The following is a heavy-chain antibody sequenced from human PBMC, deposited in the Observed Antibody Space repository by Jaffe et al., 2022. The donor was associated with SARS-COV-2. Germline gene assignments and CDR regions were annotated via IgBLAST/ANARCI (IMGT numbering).Heavy chain of an antibody. J-gene: IGHJ4*02. CDR3: ASSGDGLYYDGYGYQFDF. CDR1: GGSISSNSYY. Sequence: QLQLQESGPGLVKPSETLSLTCAVSGGSISSNSYYWGWIRQPPGKGLEWIGSFYYGGSTYYTPSLKSRVTTSVDTSKNQFSLRLTSVTAADTAVYYCASSGDGLYYDGYGYQFDFWGQGTLVTVSS. D-gene: IGHD3-22*01. V-gene: IGHV4-39*01. CDR2: FYYGGST.